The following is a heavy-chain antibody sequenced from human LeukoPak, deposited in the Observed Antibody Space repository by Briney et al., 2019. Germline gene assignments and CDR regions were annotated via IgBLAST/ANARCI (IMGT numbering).Heavy chain of an antibody. D-gene: IGHD2/OR15-2a*01. V-gene: IGHV3-7*01. CDR2: IKQDGSEK. CDR3: ARDSRQQRFLYWDWFDP. Sequence: GGSLRLSCVASGFTFSSRDWMTWVRQAPGKGLEWVANIKQDGSEKNYVDSVKGRFTISRDNAKNSVELQMNSLRVEDTAVYYCARDSRQQRFLYWDWFDPWGQGTRVSVSS. CDR1: GFTFSSRDW. J-gene: IGHJ5*02.